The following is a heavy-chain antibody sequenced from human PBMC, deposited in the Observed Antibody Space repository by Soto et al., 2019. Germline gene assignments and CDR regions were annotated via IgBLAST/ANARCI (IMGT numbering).Heavy chain of an antibody. CDR1: GFTFNTFA. D-gene: IGHD7-27*01. CDR3: VRELGLAY. CDR2: INKDGSQK. J-gene: IGHJ4*02. V-gene: IGHV3-7*03. Sequence: PGGSLRLSCSASGFTFNTFAMHWVRQTPGKGLEWVANINKDGSQKNYVDSVKGRFTIARDNGQNSLSLQINSLRVEDTAVYYCVRELGLAYWGQGALVTVSS.